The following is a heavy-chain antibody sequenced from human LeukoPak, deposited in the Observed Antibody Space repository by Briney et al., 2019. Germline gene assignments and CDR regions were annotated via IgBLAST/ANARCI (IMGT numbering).Heavy chain of an antibody. J-gene: IGHJ4*02. V-gene: IGHV3-74*01. Sequence: PGGSLRLSCAASGFTFSSYWMHWVRQAPGKGLVWVSHIKYDGSATNYADSVKGRFTISRDNAKNTLYLQTNSLRAEDTAVYYCVKSRRVGANQRGLFDYWGQGTLVTVSP. D-gene: IGHD1-26*01. CDR2: IKYDGSAT. CDR1: GFTFSSYW. CDR3: VKSRRVGANQRGLFDY.